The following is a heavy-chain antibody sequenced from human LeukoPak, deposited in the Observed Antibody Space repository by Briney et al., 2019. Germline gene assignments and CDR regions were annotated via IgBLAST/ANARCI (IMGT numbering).Heavy chain of an antibody. CDR2: IYDHGRT. V-gene: IGHV4-59*01. D-gene: IGHD1-26*01. Sequence: PSETLSLTCTVPGGSISYWTWIRQPPGKGLEWIGVIYDHGRTEYSPSLTSRVTMSLDTSKKQVSLRPRSVTAADTAVYYCARGLAGAHSGAVYSDLWGRGNLVTVSS. CDR1: GGSISY. J-gene: IGHJ2*01. CDR3: ARGLAGAHSGAVYSDL.